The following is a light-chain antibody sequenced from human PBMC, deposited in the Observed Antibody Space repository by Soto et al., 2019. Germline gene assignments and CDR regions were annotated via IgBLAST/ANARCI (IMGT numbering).Light chain of an antibody. V-gene: IGLV2-14*01. CDR1: SSDVGGYNY. J-gene: IGLJ3*02. CDR3: SSYTSSSIPWV. CDR2: EVS. Sequence: QSALTQPASVSGSPGQSITISCTGTSSDVGGYNYVSWYQQLPGKAPKLMIFEVSHRPSGVSNRFSGSKSGNTASLTISGLEAEDEADYCCSSYTSSSIPWVFGGGTKLTVL.